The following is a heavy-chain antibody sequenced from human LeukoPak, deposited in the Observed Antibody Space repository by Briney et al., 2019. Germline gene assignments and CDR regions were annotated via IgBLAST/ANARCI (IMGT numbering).Heavy chain of an antibody. CDR1: GFTFSRYA. V-gene: IGHV3-23*01. CDR2: ISGSGGST. Sequence: GGSLRLSCAASGFTFSRYAMSWVRQAPGKGLEWVSAISGSGGSTYYADSVKGRFTISRDNSKNTLYLQMNSLRAEDTAVYYCAKDRDKYCTNGVCYTKVVDYWGQGTLVTVSS. D-gene: IGHD2-8*01. J-gene: IGHJ4*02. CDR3: AKDRDKYCTNGVCYTKVVDY.